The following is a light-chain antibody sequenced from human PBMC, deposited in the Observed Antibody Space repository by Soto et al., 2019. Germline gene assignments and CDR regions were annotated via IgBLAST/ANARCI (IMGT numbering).Light chain of an antibody. CDR2: GSS. J-gene: IGKJ1*01. Sequence: EIVLTQAPGTLSLSPGERDTLSCRASQSLTSFYLAWYQQKPGQAPRLLIYGSSNRATGIPDRFSGSGSGTDFTLTISRLDPEDFAVYYCQQYDISPRTFGQGTKVEVK. CDR3: QQYDISPRT. CDR1: QSLTSFY. V-gene: IGKV3-20*01.